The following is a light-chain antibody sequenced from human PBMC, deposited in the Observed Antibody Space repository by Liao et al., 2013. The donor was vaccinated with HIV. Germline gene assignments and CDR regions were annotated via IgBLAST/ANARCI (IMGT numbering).Light chain of an antibody. CDR3: QAWDSRTLVV. Sequence: SYVLTQPPSVSVAPGRTARITCGGNNIGSKSVHWYQQRPGQAPVLVIYYDSDRPSGIPERFSGSNSGNTATLTISRVEAGDEADYYCQAWDSRTLVVFGGGTKLTVL. J-gene: IGLJ2*01. CDR2: YDS. CDR1: NIGSKS. V-gene: IGLV3-21*01.